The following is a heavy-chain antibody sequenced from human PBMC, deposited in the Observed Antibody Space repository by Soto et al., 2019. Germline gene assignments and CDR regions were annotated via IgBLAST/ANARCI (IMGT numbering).Heavy chain of an antibody. V-gene: IGHV4-38-2*01. J-gene: IGHJ5*02. CDR2: SYHGRST. D-gene: IGHD3-22*01. Sequence: SETLSLTCAVSGYSISSGYYWGWLRQPPGKGLEWIGSSYHGRSTYYNPSLNSRVTLSIDMTNTHVSLILNSVTAADTAVYYCARVGPWVPYYYDSSPYPFESWFDPWGQGTLVTVSS. CDR1: GYSISSGYY. CDR3: ARVGPWVPYYYDSSPYPFESWFDP.